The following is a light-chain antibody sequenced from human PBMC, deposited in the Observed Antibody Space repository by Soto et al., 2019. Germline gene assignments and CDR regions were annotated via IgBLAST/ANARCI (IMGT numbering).Light chain of an antibody. V-gene: IGLV2-8*01. Sequence: QSALTQSPSASASPGQSVTISCTGSSGDIGAYNYVSWYQQHPGKAPKLIIYEVNKRPSGVPDRFSGSKSGITASLTVSGLQADDEADYYCGAHAGSNTWVFGGGTKVNVL. CDR3: GAHAGSNTWV. J-gene: IGLJ3*02. CDR1: SGDIGAYNY. CDR2: EVN.